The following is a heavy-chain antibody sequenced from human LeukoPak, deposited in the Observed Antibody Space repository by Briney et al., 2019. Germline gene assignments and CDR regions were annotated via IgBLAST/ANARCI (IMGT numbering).Heavy chain of an antibody. D-gene: IGHD5-18*01. Sequence: PSETLSLTCTFSGCSNPSDSFYGAWIRQPPGRGLEGIGCISCYETTNCNPSLRRRVTISRHASRHPVSRRVNSVSPAHAALYFCARHPDPPYSGCPYFEFWGQGTLLTVSS. CDR1: GCSNPSDSFY. J-gene: IGHJ4*02. CDR2: ISCYETT. V-gene: IGHV4-39*01. CDR3: ARHPDPPYSGCPYFEF.